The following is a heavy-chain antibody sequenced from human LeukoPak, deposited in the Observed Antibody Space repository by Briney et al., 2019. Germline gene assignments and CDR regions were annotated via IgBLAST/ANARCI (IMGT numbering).Heavy chain of an antibody. J-gene: IGHJ6*02. CDR1: GGSISSYY. CDR3: ARDKTLNYYDSSGYAKIYYYGMDV. D-gene: IGHD3-22*01. Sequence: SETLSLTCTVSGGSISSYYWSWIRQPPGKGLEWIGYIYYSGSTSYNPSLKSRVTISVDTSKNQFSLKLSSVTAADTAVYYCARDKTLNYYDSSGYAKIYYYGMDVWGQGTTVTVSS. V-gene: IGHV4-59*01. CDR2: IYYSGST.